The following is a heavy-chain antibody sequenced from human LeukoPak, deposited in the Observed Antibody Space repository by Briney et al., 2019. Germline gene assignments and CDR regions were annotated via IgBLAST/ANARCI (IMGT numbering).Heavy chain of an antibody. Sequence: SETLSLTCTVSGGSVSSGSYYWSWIRQPPGKGLEWIGYIYYSGSTYYNPSLKSRVTISVDTSKNQFSLKLSSVTAADTAVYYCARSSPKYSSSWYNWGGGYYFDYWGQGTLVTVSS. J-gene: IGHJ4*02. CDR1: GGSVSSGSYY. V-gene: IGHV4-61*01. CDR2: IYYSGST. CDR3: ARSSPKYSSSWYNWGGGYYFDY. D-gene: IGHD6-13*01.